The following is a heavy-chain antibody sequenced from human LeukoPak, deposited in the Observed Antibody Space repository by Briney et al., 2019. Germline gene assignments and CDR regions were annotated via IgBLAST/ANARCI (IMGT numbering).Heavy chain of an antibody. CDR2: ISYDGSNK. V-gene: IGHV3-30-3*01. D-gene: IGHD4-17*01. Sequence: GGSLRLSCAAPGFTFSNYAMHWVRQAPGKGLEWVAVISYDGSNKYYTDSVKGRFTISRDNSKNTLYLQMNSLRAEDTAVYYCARAMMTTVPNHDYWGQGTLVTVSS. J-gene: IGHJ4*02. CDR1: GFTFSNYA. CDR3: ARAMMTTVPNHDY.